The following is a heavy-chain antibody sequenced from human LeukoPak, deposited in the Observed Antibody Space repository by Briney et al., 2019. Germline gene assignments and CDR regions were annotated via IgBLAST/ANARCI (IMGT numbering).Heavy chain of an antibody. CDR2: MNPNSGYT. J-gene: IGHJ4*02. V-gene: IGHV1-8*01. D-gene: IGHD2-15*01. Sequence: SVKVSCKASGYTFTSYDINWVRQATGQGLEWMGWMNPNSGYTDYAQKFQGRVTMTRNTSISTAYMELSSLRSEDTAVYYCARGQGVVAPIDYWGQGTLVTVSS. CDR3: ARGQGVVAPIDY. CDR1: GYTFTSYD.